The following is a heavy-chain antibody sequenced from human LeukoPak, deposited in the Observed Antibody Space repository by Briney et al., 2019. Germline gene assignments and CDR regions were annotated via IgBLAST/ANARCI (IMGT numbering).Heavy chain of an antibody. Sequence: SVKVSCKASGYTFTSYGISWVRQAPGQGLEWMGGIIPIFGTANYAQKFQGRVTITADESTSTAYMELSSLRSEDTAVYYCARDQGVVVPAAIAQYYYYGMDVWGKGTTVTVSS. V-gene: IGHV1-69*13. CDR3: ARDQGVVVPAAIAQYYYYGMDV. CDR1: GYTFTSYG. CDR2: IIPIFGTA. D-gene: IGHD2-2*01. J-gene: IGHJ6*04.